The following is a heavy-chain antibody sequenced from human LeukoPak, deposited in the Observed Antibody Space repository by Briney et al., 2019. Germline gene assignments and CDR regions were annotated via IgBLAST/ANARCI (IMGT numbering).Heavy chain of an antibody. CDR3: ARVWEYTDYDGSAPFDY. J-gene: IGHJ4*02. CDR2: ISSSSSYI. Sequence: GGSLRLSCAASGFTFSSYSINWVRQAPGKGLEWVSSISSSSSYIYYADSVNGRFTISRDNAKNSLHLQINTLRAEDTAVYYCARVWEYTDYDGSAPFDYWGQGTLVTVSS. CDR1: GFTFSSYS. V-gene: IGHV3-21*06. D-gene: IGHD4-23*01.